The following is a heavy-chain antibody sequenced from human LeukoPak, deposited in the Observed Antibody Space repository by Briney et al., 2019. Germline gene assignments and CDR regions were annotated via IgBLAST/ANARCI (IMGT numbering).Heavy chain of an antibody. CDR1: GGCISPYY. V-gene: IGHV4-59*01. CDR2: IYYSGST. D-gene: IGHD3-22*01. Sequence: PSETLSLTCTVSGGCISPYYWGWIRQPPGKGLEWIRYIYYSGSTNYNPSLKSRVTISLDTSKNQFSLKLSSVTAADTAVYYCARSTWLLDKWGQGTLVTVSS. J-gene: IGHJ4*02. CDR3: ARSTWLLDK.